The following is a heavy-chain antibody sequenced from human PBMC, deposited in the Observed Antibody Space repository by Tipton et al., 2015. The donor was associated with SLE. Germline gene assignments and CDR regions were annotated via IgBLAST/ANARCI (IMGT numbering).Heavy chain of an antibody. J-gene: IGHJ6*02. V-gene: IGHV4-39*07. Sequence: TLSLTCTVSGGSLSSISYYWGWIRQPPGKGLEWIGEINRSGSTNYNPSLKSRVSISVDTSKNQFSLKLSSVTAADTAVYYCARKDTTMVWGDYYYGMDVWGQGTTVTVSS. CDR3: ARKDTTMVWGDYYYGMDV. D-gene: IGHD5-18*01. CDR2: INRSGST. CDR1: GGSLSSISYY.